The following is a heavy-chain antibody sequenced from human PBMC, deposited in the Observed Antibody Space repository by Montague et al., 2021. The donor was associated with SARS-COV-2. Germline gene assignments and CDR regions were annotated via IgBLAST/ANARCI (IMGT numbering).Heavy chain of an antibody. V-gene: IGHV4-31*03. J-gene: IGHJ6*02. CDR1: GGSISSGGYY. CDR2: IYYSGST. Sequence: TLSLTCTVSGGSISSGGYYWSWIRQHPGKGLEWIGYIYYSGSTYYNPSLKSRLTISVDTSKNRFSLKLSSVTAADTAVYYCARGGGYYNYGLDVWGPGTTVTVSS. CDR3: ARGGGYYNYGLDV. D-gene: IGHD3-22*01.